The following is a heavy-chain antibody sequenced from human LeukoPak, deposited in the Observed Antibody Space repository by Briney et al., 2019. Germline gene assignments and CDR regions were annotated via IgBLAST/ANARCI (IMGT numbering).Heavy chain of an antibody. CDR3: ARDRWYYYDSSDYYHDAFDI. Sequence: GGSLRLSCAASGFTFSSYGMHWVRQAPGKGLEWVAFIRYDGSNKYYADSVKGRFTISRDNSKNTLYLQMNSLRAEDTAVYYCARDRWYYYDSSDYYHDAFDIWGQGTMVTVSS. V-gene: IGHV3-30*02. CDR1: GFTFSSYG. J-gene: IGHJ3*02. D-gene: IGHD3-22*01. CDR2: IRYDGSNK.